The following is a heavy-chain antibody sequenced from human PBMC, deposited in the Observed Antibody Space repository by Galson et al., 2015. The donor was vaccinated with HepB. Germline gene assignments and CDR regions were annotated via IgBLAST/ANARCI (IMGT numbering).Heavy chain of an antibody. V-gene: IGHV4-59*08. Sequence: ETLSLTCTVSGGSISSYYWSWIRQPPGKGLEWIGYIYYSGSTNYNPSLKSRVTISVDTSKNQFSLKLSSVTAADTAVYYCARQVSVADPFDYWGQGTLVTVSS. D-gene: IGHD6-19*01. CDR2: IYYSGST. J-gene: IGHJ4*02. CDR1: GGSISSYY. CDR3: ARQVSVADPFDY.